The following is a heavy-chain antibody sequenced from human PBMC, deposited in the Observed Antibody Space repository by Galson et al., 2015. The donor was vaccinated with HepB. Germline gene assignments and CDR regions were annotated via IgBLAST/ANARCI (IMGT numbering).Heavy chain of an antibody. Sequence: SLRLSCAASGFTFSSYSMNWVRQAPGKGLEWVSSISSSSSYIYYADSVKGRFTISRDNAKNSLYLQMNSLKAEDTAVYYCARAKTYYYDSSGYYSGPKDAFDIWGQGTMVTVSS. CDR2: ISSSSSYI. J-gene: IGHJ3*02. V-gene: IGHV3-21*01. CDR1: GFTFSSYS. D-gene: IGHD3-22*01. CDR3: ARAKTYYYDSSGYYSGPKDAFDI.